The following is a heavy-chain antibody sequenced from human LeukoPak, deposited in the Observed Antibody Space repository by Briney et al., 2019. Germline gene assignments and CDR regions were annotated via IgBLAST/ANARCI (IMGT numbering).Heavy chain of an antibody. J-gene: IGHJ5*02. Sequence: NPSETLSLTCAVYGGSFSGYYWSWIRQPPGKGLEWIGEINHSGSTNYNPSLKSRVTISVDTSKNQFSLKLSSVTAADTAVYYCARDSNDGWFDPWGQGTLVTVSS. CDR3: ARDSNDGWFDP. D-gene: IGHD2/OR15-2a*01. CDR2: INHSGST. V-gene: IGHV4-34*01. CDR1: GGSFSGYY.